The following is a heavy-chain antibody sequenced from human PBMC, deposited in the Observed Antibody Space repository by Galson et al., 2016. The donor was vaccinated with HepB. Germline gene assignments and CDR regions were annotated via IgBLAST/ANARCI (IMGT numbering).Heavy chain of an antibody. CDR2: IDWDEDK. CDR3: ARVPPWDLLGDAFDS. J-gene: IGHJ3*02. Sequence: ALVKPTQTLTLTCTFSGFSPSTSGMRVSWICQPPGKALEWLARIDWDEDKFYSTSLKTRLTISKDTSKNQVVLTMTKMDPVDTATYYCARVPPWDLLGDAFDSWGQGTMVTVAS. V-gene: IGHV2-70*04. CDR1: GFSPSTSGMR. D-gene: IGHD1-26*01.